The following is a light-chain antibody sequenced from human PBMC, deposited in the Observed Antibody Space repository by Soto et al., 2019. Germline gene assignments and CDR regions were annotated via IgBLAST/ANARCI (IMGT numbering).Light chain of an antibody. CDR1: QSVSSY. CDR3: QQYGSSPPIT. J-gene: IGKJ5*01. V-gene: IGKV3-20*01. Sequence: EIFLTQSPATLSLSPGERATLSCRASQSVSSYLAWYQQKPGQAPRLLIYGASSRATGIPDRFSGSGSGTDFTLTISRLEPEDFAVYYCQQYGSSPPITFGQGTRLEIK. CDR2: GAS.